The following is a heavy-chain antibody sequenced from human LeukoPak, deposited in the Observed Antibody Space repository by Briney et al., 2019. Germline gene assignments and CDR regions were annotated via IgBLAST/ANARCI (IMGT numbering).Heavy chain of an antibody. Sequence: ASVKVSCKASGYTFTSYDINWVRQATGQGLEWMGWMNPNSGNTGYAQKFQGRVTMTRNTSISTAYMELSSLRSEDTAVYYCARGALRCSSTSCSPHYYGMDVWGQGTTVTVSS. CDR3: ARGALRCSSTSCSPHYYGMDV. CDR1: GYTFTSYD. J-gene: IGHJ6*02. CDR2: MNPNSGNT. V-gene: IGHV1-8*01. D-gene: IGHD2-2*01.